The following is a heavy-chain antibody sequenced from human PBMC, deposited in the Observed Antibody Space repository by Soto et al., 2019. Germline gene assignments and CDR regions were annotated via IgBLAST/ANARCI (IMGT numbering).Heavy chain of an antibody. Sequence: LSLTCTVSSGSVSSGFYYWTWIRQLPGKGLEWIGYIHNSGTTYYRPSLKSRVDMSVDTSKNQFSLKLSSVTAADTAVYYCARGRVVVPAAVMFNCLDPWGQGALVTVSS. V-gene: IGHV4-31*03. CDR1: SGSVSSGFYY. D-gene: IGHD2-2*01. CDR2: IHNSGTT. CDR3: ARGRVVVPAAVMFNCLDP. J-gene: IGHJ5*02.